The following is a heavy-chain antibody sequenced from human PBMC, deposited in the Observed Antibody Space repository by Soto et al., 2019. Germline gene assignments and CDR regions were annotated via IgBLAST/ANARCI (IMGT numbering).Heavy chain of an antibody. J-gene: IGHJ6*02. V-gene: IGHV6-1*01. CDR3: ARDNWQQLIRHYYYGMDV. Sequence: SQTLSLTCAISGDSVSSNSAAWNWIRQSPSRGLEWLGRTYYRSKWHYDYAVSVRGRIIINPDTSKNQFSLQMSSVTPEDTAVYYCARDNWQQLIRHYYYGMDVWGQGTTVTVSS. CDR2: TYYRSKWHY. CDR1: GDSVSSNSAA. D-gene: IGHD6-13*01.